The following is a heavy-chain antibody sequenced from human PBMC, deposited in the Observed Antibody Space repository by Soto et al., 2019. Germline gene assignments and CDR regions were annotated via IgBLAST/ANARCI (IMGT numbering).Heavy chain of an antibody. Sequence: QVHLVQSGAEVKKPGSSVKVSCKASGATFTKYGISWVRQAPGQGLEWMGGVIPLFGTPNYAQRFQDRVTITADPSTTTAYLDLASLTSEDTAMYFCAREFELSGSYFFDHWGQGTLISVSS. CDR3: AREFELSGSYFFDH. J-gene: IGHJ4*02. CDR2: VIPLFGTP. V-gene: IGHV1-69*01. D-gene: IGHD1-26*01. CDR1: GATFTKYG.